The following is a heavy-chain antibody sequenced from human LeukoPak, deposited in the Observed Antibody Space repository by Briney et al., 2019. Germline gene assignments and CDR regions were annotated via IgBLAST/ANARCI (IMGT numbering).Heavy chain of an antibody. D-gene: IGHD3-10*01. V-gene: IGHV1-46*01. CDR3: AREYYYGSGSYYNVFGMDV. CDR1: GYTFTSYY. J-gene: IGHJ6*02. CDR2: INPSGGST. Sequence: ASVKVSCKASGYTFTSYYMHWVRQAPGQGLEWMGIINPSGGSTSYAQKFQGRVTMTRDTSTSTVYMELSSLRSEDTAVYYCAREYYYGSGSYYNVFGMDVWGQGTTVTVSS.